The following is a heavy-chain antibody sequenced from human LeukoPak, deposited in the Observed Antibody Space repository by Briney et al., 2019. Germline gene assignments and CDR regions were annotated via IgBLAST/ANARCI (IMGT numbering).Heavy chain of an antibody. CDR3: TRDPSNYDILTGYYRRGLPLFDS. CDR1: GFTFGVCA. V-gene: IGHV3-49*03. CDR2: IRGKAYGGTT. J-gene: IGHJ4*02. Sequence: PGRTLRLSCTASGFTFGVCAMSWFRQAPGRGLEWVGFIRGKAYGGTTEYAASVKGRFTISRDDSKSIAYLQMNSLKTEDTAVYYCTRDPSNYDILTGYYRRGLPLFDSWGQGALVTVSS. D-gene: IGHD3-9*01.